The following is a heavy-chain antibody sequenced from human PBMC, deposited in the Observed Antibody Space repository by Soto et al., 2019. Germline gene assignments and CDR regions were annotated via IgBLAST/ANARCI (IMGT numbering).Heavy chain of an antibody. CDR1: GGSFSGYY. CDR2: INHSGST. CDR3: ARGRGYSSGWYNWFDP. Sequence: QVQLQQWGEGLLKPSETLSLTCAVYGGSFSGYYWSWIRQPPGKGLEWIGEINHSGSTNYNPSLKSRVTISVDTSKNQFSLKLSSVTAADTAVYYCARGRGYSSGWYNWFDPWGQGTLVTVSS. J-gene: IGHJ5*02. D-gene: IGHD6-19*01. V-gene: IGHV4-34*01.